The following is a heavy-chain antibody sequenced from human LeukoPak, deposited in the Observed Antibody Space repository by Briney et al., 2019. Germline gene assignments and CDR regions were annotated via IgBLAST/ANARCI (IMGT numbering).Heavy chain of an antibody. D-gene: IGHD2-15*01. V-gene: IGHV3-30*02. J-gene: IGHJ4*02. CDR2: IRFDGANL. CDR1: GFTFSSFG. Sequence: GGSLRLSCSASGFTFSSFGMYWVRQAPGKGLEWVAFIRFDGANLYYSESVKGRFTISRDNSKNTLYLQMNSLRAEDTAVYYCAKDLGYCSGGSCYFDYWGQGTLVTVSS. CDR3: AKDLGYCSGGSCYFDY.